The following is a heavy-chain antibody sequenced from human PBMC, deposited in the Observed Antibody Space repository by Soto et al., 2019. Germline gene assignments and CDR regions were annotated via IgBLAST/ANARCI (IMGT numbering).Heavy chain of an antibody. J-gene: IGHJ6*02. CDR2: ISSSGSTI. D-gene: IGHD3-22*01. Sequence: GSLRLSCAASGFTFSSYEMNWVRQAPGKGLEWVSYISSSGSTIYYADSVKGRFTISRDNAKNSLYLQMNSLRAEDTAVYYCARDLGRYDSSGYYYGRFYGMDVWGQGTTVTVSS. CDR3: ARDLGRYDSSGYYYGRFYGMDV. CDR1: GFTFSSYE. V-gene: IGHV3-48*03.